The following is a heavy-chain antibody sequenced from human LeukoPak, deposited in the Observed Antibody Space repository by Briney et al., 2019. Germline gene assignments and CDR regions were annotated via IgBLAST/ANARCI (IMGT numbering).Heavy chain of an antibody. D-gene: IGHD3-22*01. V-gene: IGHV4-34*01. CDR2: INHSGST. CDR3: ARVGGSSGYYKYYFDY. Sequence: KPSETLSLTCAVYGGPFGIYYWSWVRQPPGKGLEWIGEINHSGSTNYNPSLKSRVTISVDTSKNQFSLKLSSVTAADTAVYYCARVGGSSGYYKYYFDYWGQGTLVTVSS. CDR1: GGPFGIYY. J-gene: IGHJ4*02.